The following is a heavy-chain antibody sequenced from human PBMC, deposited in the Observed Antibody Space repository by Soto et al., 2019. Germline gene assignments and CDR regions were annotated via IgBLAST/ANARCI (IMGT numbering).Heavy chain of an antibody. J-gene: IGHJ6*03. CDR2: IYPGDSDT. V-gene: IGHV5-51*01. D-gene: IGHD2-8*01. CDR1: GYSCISYW. CDR3: ARLPSNCTNGVCYYYYMDV. Sequence: GVFLQIPSNVSGYSCISYWGRWMRKMTGKGLEWMGIIYPGDSDTRYSPSFQGQVTISADKSISTAYLQWSSLKASDTAMYYCARLPSNCTNGVCYYYYMDVWGKGTTVTVSS.